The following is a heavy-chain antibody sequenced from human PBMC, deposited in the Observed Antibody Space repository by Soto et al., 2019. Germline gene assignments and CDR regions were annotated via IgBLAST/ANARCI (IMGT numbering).Heavy chain of an antibody. J-gene: IGHJ5*02. Sequence: SETLSLTCAVYGGSFSGYYWSWIRQPPGKGLEWIGEINHSGSTNYNPSLKSRVTISVDTSKNQFSLKLSSVTAADTAVYYCARGDGVARRNWFDPWGQGTLVTVSS. CDR2: INHSGST. CDR3: ARGDGVARRNWFDP. CDR1: GGSFSGYY. D-gene: IGHD2-15*01. V-gene: IGHV4-34*01.